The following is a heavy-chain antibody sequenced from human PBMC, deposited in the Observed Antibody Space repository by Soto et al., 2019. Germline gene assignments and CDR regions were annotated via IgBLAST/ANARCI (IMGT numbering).Heavy chain of an antibody. Sequence: QVQLQQWGAGLLKPSETLSLTCAVYGGSFSGYYWSWIRQPPGKGLEWIGEINHSGSTNYNPSLKRPVTISVDTSKNQFSLKLSSVTAADTAVYYCARPPDDYWGQGTLVTVSS. V-gene: IGHV4-34*01. CDR3: ARPPDDY. CDR1: GGSFSGYY. J-gene: IGHJ4*02. CDR2: INHSGST.